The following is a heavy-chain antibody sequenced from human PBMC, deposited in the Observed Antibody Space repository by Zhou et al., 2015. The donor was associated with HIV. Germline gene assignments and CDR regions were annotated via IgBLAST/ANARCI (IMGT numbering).Heavy chain of an antibody. D-gene: IGHD3-3*01. CDR2: FDPEDGET. CDR3: ATAHPTIFGVVSGYGMDV. V-gene: IGHV1-24*01. Sequence: QVQLVQSGAEVKKPGASVKVSCKVSGYTLTELSMHWVRQAPGKGLEWMGGFDPEDGETIYAQKFQGRVTMTEDTSTDTAYMELSSLRSEDTAVYYCATAHPTIFGVVSGYGMDVWGQGTTVTVSS. CDR1: GYTLTELS. J-gene: IGHJ6*02.